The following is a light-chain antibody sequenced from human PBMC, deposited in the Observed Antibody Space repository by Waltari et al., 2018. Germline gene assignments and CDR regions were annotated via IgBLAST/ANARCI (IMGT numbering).Light chain of an antibody. J-gene: IGLJ1*01. CDR1: NIGRTS. CDR2: DDR. CDR3: EVWDSNSDHYV. Sequence: VLTQPPSVSVAPGQTARMTCGGDNIGRTSVPWYQQRPVQAPVMVVYDDRARPSGIPDRFSGSNSGNTATLTISRVEAGDEADYYCEVWDSNSDHYVFAPGTRVTVL. V-gene: IGLV3-21*02.